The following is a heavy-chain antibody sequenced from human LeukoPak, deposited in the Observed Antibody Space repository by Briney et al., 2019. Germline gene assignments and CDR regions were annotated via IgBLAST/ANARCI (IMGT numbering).Heavy chain of an antibody. CDR1: GFTFSNYA. CDR3: ARDFEYSSSTGVY. Sequence: PGGSLRLSCAASGFTFSNYAMSWVRQAPGEGLEWVSSISGSGGSTDFADSVKGRFTISRDNSKNTLYLQMNSLRAEDTAVYYCARDFEYSSSTGVYWGQGTLVTVSS. D-gene: IGHD5-12*01. J-gene: IGHJ4*02. CDR2: ISGSGGST. V-gene: IGHV3-23*01.